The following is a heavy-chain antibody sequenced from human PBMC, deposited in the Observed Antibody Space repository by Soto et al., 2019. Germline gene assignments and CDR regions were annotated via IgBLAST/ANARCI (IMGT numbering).Heavy chain of an antibody. J-gene: IGHJ4*01. D-gene: IGHD4-17*01. Sequence: QVQLVQSGAEVKKPGASVKVSCKASGYTFTTYGITWVRQAPGQGLEWMGWISAYSGNTNYAQKRQGRLTVTTDTSTNTAYLDLRSLRSDDTAVYYCARVVKAGDYGDYGRYDFDYWGHGTLVTVSS. CDR2: ISAYSGNT. CDR1: GYTFTTYG. V-gene: IGHV1-18*04. CDR3: ARVVKAGDYGDYGRYDFDY.